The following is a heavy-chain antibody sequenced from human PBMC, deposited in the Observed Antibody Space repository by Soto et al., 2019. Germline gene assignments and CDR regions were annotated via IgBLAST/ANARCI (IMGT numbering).Heavy chain of an antibody. D-gene: IGHD3-22*01. CDR2: IQYDGTNE. V-gene: IGHV3-33*01. Sequence: QVQLVESGGGVVQPGRSLRHSCAASGFTFTYYGMHWVRQAPGKGLEWVAGIQYDGTNEYYLDSVKGRFTISRDNSKNTLSLQMNGLRAEDAAVYYCARDDDTSGHSSHFGYWGQGTLVTV. J-gene: IGHJ4*02. CDR1: GFTFTYYG. CDR3: ARDDDTSGHSSHFGY.